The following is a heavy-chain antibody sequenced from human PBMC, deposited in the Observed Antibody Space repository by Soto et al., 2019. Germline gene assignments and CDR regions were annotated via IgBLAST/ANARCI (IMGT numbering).Heavy chain of an antibody. D-gene: IGHD6-13*01. V-gene: IGHV3-7*01. CDR1: GXTFSSYG. J-gene: IGHJ4*02. Sequence: GSLRLSCAASGXTFSSYGMSWVRQAPGKGLEWVANIKQDGSEKYYVDSVKGRFNISRENAKNSLYLQMNSLRAEETAVYYCARGRIAASGWGGYFDYWGQGTLVTVSS. CDR2: IKQDGSEK. CDR3: ARGRIAASGWGGYFDY.